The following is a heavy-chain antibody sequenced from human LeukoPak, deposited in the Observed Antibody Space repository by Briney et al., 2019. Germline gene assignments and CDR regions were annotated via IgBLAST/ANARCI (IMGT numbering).Heavy chain of an antibody. CDR1: GGTFSSYA. CDR2: IIPIFGTA. J-gene: IGHJ5*02. D-gene: IGHD6-13*01. V-gene: IGHV1-69*05. Sequence: VASVKVSCKASGGTFSSYAISWVRQAPGQGLEWMGGIIPIFGTANYAQKFQGRVTITTDESTSTAYMELSSLRSEDTAVYYCARVMVGYSSSWYFWFDPWGQGTLVTVSS. CDR3: ARVMVGYSSSWYFWFDP.